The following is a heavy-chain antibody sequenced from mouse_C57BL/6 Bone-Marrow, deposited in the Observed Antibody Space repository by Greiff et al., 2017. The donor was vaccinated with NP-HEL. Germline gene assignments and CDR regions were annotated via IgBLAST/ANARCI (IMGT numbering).Heavy chain of an antibody. CDR3: ARNYYGSPFDY. CDR1: GYTFTSYW. Sequence: VQLKESGAELVKPGASVKLSCKASGYTFTSYWMHWVKQRPGQGLEWIGMIHPNSGSTNYNEKFKSKATLTVDKSSSTAYMQLSSLTSEDSAVYYCARNYYGSPFDYWGQGTTLTVSS. J-gene: IGHJ2*01. CDR2: IHPNSGST. D-gene: IGHD1-1*01. V-gene: IGHV1-64*01.